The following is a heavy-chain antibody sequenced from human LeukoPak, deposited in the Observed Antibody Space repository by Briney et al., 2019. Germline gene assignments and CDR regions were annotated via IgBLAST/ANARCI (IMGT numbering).Heavy chain of an antibody. V-gene: IGHV3-20*04. J-gene: IGHJ3*02. CDR3: TRIAHPHDAFDI. CDR1: GFTFDDYG. D-gene: IGHD2-21*01. Sequence: PGGSLRLSCAASGFTFDDYGMSWVRQAPGKGLEWVSGINWNGGSTGYADSVKGRFTISRDNANTSLYLQMNSLRAEDTALYYCTRIAHPHDAFDIWGQGTGVTVSA. CDR2: INWNGGST.